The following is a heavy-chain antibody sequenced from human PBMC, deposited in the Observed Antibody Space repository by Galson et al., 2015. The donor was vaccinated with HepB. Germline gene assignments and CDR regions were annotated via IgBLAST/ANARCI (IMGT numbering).Heavy chain of an antibody. CDR3: ARGMVAARPGYYYYGMDV. D-gene: IGHD6-6*01. CDR2: INPNSGGT. J-gene: IGHJ6*02. Sequence: SVKVSCKASGYTFTGYYMHWVRQAPGQGLEWMGWINPNSGGTNYAQKFRGRVTMTRDTSISTAYMELSRLRSDDTAVFYCARGMVAARPGYYYYGMDVWGQGTTVTVSS. CDR1: GYTFTGYY. V-gene: IGHV1-2*02.